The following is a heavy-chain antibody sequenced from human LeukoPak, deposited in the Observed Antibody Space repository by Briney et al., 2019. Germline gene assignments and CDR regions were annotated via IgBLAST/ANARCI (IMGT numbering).Heavy chain of an antibody. V-gene: IGHV4-30-4*08. CDR1: GGSISSGDYY. CDR3: ARVLATTEYYFDY. J-gene: IGHJ4*02. D-gene: IGHD5-12*01. CDR2: IYYSGGT. Sequence: SETLSLTCTVSGGSISSGDYYWSWIRQPPGKGLEWIGYIYYSGGTYYNPSLKSRVTISVDTSKNQFSLKLSSVTAADTAVYYCARVLATTEYYFDYWGQGTLVTVSS.